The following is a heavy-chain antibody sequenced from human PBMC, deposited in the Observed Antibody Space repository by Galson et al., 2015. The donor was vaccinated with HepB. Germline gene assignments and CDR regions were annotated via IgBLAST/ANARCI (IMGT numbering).Heavy chain of an antibody. D-gene: IGHD3-16*01. V-gene: IGHV3-53*01. CDR2: IEIGGIK. J-gene: IGHJ4*02. Sequence: LRLSCAVSGFSIDSLFMTWIRQAPGKGLEFVSIIEIGGIKHYADSVKGRFAISGDSSKNTVYLQMNSLTVEDTALYYCAAGNGGIDSWGQGTLVTVSS. CDR3: AAGNGGIDS. CDR1: GFSIDSLF.